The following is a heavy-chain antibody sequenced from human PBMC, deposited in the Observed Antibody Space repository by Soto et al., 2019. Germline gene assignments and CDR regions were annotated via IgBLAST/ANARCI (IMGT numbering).Heavy chain of an antibody. CDR1: GGSISSGGYY. D-gene: IGHD1-1*01. Sequence: QVQLQESGPGLVKPSQTLSLTCTVSGGSISSGGYYWSWIRQHPGKGLEWIGYIYYSGSTYYNPSLKSRVTISVDPSKNQFSLKLSSVTAADTAVYYCASSAKQTTYCYYYYMDVWGKGTTVTVSS. J-gene: IGHJ6*03. CDR2: IYYSGST. V-gene: IGHV4-31*03. CDR3: ASSAKQTTYCYYYYMDV.